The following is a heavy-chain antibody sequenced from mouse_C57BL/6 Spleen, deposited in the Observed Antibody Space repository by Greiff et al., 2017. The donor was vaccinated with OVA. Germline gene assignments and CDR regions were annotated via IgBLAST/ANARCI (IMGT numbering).Heavy chain of an antibody. CDR2: IHPNSGST. CDR1: GYTFTSYW. D-gene: IGHD4-1*01. V-gene: IGHV1-64*01. Sequence: VQLQQPGAELVKPGASVKLSCKASGYTFTSYWMHWVKQRPGQGLEWIGMIHPNSGSTNYNEKFKSKAKLTVDKSSSTAYMQLSSLTSEDSAVYYCARRGFWDYFDYWGQGTTLTVSS. J-gene: IGHJ2*01. CDR3: ARRGFWDYFDY.